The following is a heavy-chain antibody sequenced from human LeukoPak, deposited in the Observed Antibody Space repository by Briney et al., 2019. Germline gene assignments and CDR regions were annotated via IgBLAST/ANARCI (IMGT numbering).Heavy chain of an antibody. CDR1: GGSISSSSYY. J-gene: IGHJ5*02. CDR2: IYYSGST. V-gene: IGHV4-39*01. D-gene: IGHD6-6*01. Sequence: PSETLSLTCTVSGGSISSSSYYWGWIRQPPGKGLEWIGSIYYSGSTCYNPSLKSRVTISVDTSKNQFSLKLSSVTAADTAVYYCARNSLGSIAAPKFDPWGQGTLVTVSS. CDR3: ARNSLGSIAAPKFDP.